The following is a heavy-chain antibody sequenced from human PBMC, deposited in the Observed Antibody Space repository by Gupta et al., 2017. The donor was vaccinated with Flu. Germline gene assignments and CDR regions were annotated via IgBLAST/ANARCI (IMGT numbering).Heavy chain of an antibody. CDR2: IDPRVGTT. V-gene: IGHV1-46*01. CDR3: ARSVSDFYGMDV. Sequence: FIHGVRKATGQGLEWRGIIDPRVGTTTYAQKFQGRVTMTSDTSTSTVNMDLSSLTSEDTAVYYGARSVSDFYGMDVWGQGTTVTGSS. D-gene: IGHD3-10*01. J-gene: IGHJ6*02. CDR1: F.